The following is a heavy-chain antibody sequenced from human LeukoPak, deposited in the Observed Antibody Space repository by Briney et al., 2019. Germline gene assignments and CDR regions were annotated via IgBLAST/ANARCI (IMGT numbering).Heavy chain of an antibody. V-gene: IGHV5-51*01. Sequence: GESLKISCKGSGYVFTHYWIGWVRQMPGKGLEWMGIINPADSDTRYSPSFQGQVLISADKSISTAYLHWGSLKASDTAMYSCARRRSSTSDAVDIWGQGTMVTV. CDR1: GYVFTHYW. CDR2: INPADSDT. CDR3: ARRRSSTSDAVDI. J-gene: IGHJ3*02.